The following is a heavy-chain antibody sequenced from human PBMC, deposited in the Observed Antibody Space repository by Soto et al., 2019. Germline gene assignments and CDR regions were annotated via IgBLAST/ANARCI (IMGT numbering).Heavy chain of an antibody. CDR1: GGSISSYY. J-gene: IGHJ5*02. D-gene: IGHD3-10*01. CDR3: ARSVTP. CDR2: IYYSGST. V-gene: IGHV4-59*01. Sequence: SETLSLTCTVSGGSISSYYWSWIRQPPGKGLEWIGYIYYSGSTNYNPSLKSRVTITVDTSKNQFSLKLSSVTAADTAVYYCARSVTPWGQGTLVTVSS.